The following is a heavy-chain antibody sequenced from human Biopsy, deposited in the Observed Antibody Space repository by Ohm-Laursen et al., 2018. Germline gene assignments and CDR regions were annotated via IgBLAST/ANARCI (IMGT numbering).Heavy chain of an antibody. CDR2: SSAYNGKT. Sequence: SVKVSCKASGYTFSMYAIIWVRQAPGQGLEWMGWSSAYNGKTNYAQKFQGRLTMTTDTSTSTAYIKLRSLRSDDTAVYYCARDRPSVSTYGVDWGQGTLVTVSS. CDR1: GYTFSMYA. V-gene: IGHV1-18*01. J-gene: IGHJ4*02. CDR3: ARDRPSVSTYGVD. D-gene: IGHD3-3*01.